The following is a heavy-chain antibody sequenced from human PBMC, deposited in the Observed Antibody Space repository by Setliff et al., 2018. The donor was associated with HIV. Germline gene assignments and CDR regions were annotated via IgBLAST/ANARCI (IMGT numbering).Heavy chain of an antibody. V-gene: IGHV4-59*01. CDR2: IYYSGST. J-gene: IGHJ6*03. CDR1: GASISSYY. Sequence: PSETLSLTCKVSGASISSYYWSWVRQPPGKGLEWIGYIYYSGSTNYNPSLKSRVTISVDTSKNQFSLKLSSVTAADTAVYYCARDGPLEGSYRYYYYYMDVWGKGTTVTVSS. D-gene: IGHD3-10*01. CDR3: ARDGPLEGSYRYYYYYMDV.